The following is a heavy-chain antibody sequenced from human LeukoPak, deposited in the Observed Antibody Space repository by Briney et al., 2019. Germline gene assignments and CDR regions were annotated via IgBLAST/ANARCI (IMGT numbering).Heavy chain of an antibody. V-gene: IGHV3-74*01. J-gene: IGHJ4*02. Sequence: PGGSLRLSCAGPGWMHWVRRAPGKGLVWVSGINDLGTATYYADSVKGRFTISRDNAKNTVSLQMNSLSAEDTAVYYCASVFDSWGQGFLVTVSS. CDR3: ASVFDS. CDR1: GW. CDR2: INDLGTAT.